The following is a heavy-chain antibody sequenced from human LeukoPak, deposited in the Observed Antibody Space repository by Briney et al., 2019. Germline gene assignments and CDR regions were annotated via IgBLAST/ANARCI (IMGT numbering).Heavy chain of an antibody. CDR3: ARVPVLRFLEWSPRNAFDI. Sequence: SQTVSLTCTVSGGSISSGSYYWSWIRQPAGKGLEWIGRIYTSGSTNYNPSLKSRVTISVDTSKNQFSLKLSSVTAADTAVYYCARVPVLRFLEWSPRNAFDIWGQGTMVTVSS. J-gene: IGHJ3*02. CDR1: GGSISSGSYY. D-gene: IGHD3-3*01. V-gene: IGHV4-61*02. CDR2: IYTSGST.